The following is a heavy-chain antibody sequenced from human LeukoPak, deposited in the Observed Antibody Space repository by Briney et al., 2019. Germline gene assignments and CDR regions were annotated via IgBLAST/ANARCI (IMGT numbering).Heavy chain of an antibody. V-gene: IGHV3-23*05. Sequence: GGSLRLSCAASGFTFSSYAMMWVRQAPGKGLEWVSSIDSTSSFIYYADSLKGRFTISRDNSKNTLFLQMNSLRAEDTAVYYCAKDYMSDYWGQGTLVTVSS. CDR2: IDSTSSFI. D-gene: IGHD4/OR15-4a*01. J-gene: IGHJ4*02. CDR3: AKDYMSDY. CDR1: GFTFSSYA.